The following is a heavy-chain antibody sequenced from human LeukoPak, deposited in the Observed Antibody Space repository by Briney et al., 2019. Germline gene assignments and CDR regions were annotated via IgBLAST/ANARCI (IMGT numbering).Heavy chain of an antibody. J-gene: IGHJ5*02. Sequence: GGSLRLSCAASGLTINNYWMSWVRQAPGKGLEWVANIRQDGGATFYVDSVKGRFTISRDNAKNSLYLQMNSLRPEDTAVYYCARDGDLYGSKTYYEGQGLGWHWFDPWGQGTLVTVSS. V-gene: IGHV3-7*01. CDR3: ARDGDLYGSKTYYEGQGLGWHWFDP. CDR2: IRQDGGAT. CDR1: GLTINNYW. D-gene: IGHD3-16*01.